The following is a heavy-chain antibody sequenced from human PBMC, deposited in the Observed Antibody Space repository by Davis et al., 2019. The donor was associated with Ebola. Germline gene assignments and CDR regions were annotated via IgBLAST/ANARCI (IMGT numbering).Heavy chain of an antibody. V-gene: IGHV3-21*01. CDR1: GFTFSTYS. Sequence: GESLKISCAASGFTFSTYSMNWVRQAPGKGLEWVSSISSSSSYMYYADSLKGRFTISRDNAKNSLYLQMNSLRAEDTAVYYCARTKYYDSSSYYLNYFDYWGQGTLVTVSS. D-gene: IGHD3-22*01. J-gene: IGHJ4*02. CDR3: ARTKYYDSSSYYLNYFDY. CDR2: ISSSSSYM.